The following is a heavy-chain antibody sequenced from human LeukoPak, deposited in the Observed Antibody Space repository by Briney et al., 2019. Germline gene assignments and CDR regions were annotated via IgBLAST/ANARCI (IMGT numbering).Heavy chain of an antibody. CDR2: IIPIFGTA. J-gene: IGHJ4*02. CDR3: ARDTYGSGNDY. D-gene: IGHD3-10*01. Sequence: GASVKVSCKASGYTFTGYYMHWVRQAPGQGLEWMGGIIPIFGTANYAQKFQGRVTITADESTSTAYMELSSLRSEDTAVYYCARDTYGSGNDYWGQGTLVTVSS. V-gene: IGHV1-69*13. CDR1: GYTFTGYY.